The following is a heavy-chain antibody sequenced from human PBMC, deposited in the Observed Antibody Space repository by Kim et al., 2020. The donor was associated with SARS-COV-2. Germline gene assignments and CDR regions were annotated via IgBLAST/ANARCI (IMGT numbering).Heavy chain of an antibody. Sequence: ASVKVSCKASGYTFTSYGISWVRQAPGQGLEWMGWISAYNGNTNYAQKLQGRVTMTTDTSTRTAYMELRSLRSDDTAVYYCARDSPRGIDPYSPQDYWGQRTLVTVSS. D-gene: IGHD2-21*01. CDR3: ARDSPRGIDPYSPQDY. CDR2: ISAYNGNT. CDR1: GYTFTSYG. V-gene: IGHV1-18*01. J-gene: IGHJ4*02.